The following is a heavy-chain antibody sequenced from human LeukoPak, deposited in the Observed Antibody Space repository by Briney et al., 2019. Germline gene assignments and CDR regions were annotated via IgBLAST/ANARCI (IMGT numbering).Heavy chain of an antibody. D-gene: IGHD4/OR15-4a*01. Sequence: GGSLRLSCAASGFTFSSYAMHWVRQAPGKGLEWVAVISYDGSNKYYADSVKGRFTISRDNSKNTLYLQMNSLRAEDTAVYYCAKSTNYLSIDYWGQGTLVTVSS. CDR2: ISYDGSNK. CDR1: GFTFSSYA. J-gene: IGHJ4*02. CDR3: AKSTNYLSIDY. V-gene: IGHV3-30-3*02.